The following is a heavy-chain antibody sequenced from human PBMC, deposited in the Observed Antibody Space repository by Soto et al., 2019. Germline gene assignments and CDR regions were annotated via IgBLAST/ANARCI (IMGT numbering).Heavy chain of an antibody. D-gene: IGHD3-10*01. CDR3: AKLGAGTPLYYSYMDV. CDR1: GFSFSSYA. Sequence: GGSLRLSCAASGFSFSSYAMTWIRQAPGKGLQWVSSISGSGGAKYYADSVKGRLTISRDNSKNTLNLQMNSVRVEDTGIYYCAKLGAGTPLYYSYMDVWGKGTTVTVSS. J-gene: IGHJ6*03. CDR2: ISGSGGAK. V-gene: IGHV3-23*01.